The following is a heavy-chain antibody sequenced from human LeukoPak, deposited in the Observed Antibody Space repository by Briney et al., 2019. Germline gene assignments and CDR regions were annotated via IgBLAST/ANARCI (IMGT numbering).Heavy chain of an antibody. CDR3: AKDLVIVATITGN. CDR2: DSGSGGST. CDR1: GFTFSSYA. J-gene: IGHJ4*02. V-gene: IGHV3-23*01. Sequence: GGSLRPSCAASGFTFSSYAMSWVPQAPGKRLEWVSGDSGSGGSTYYADSVKGRFTISRDNSKNTLYLQMNSLRAEDTAVYYCAKDLVIVATITGNWGQGTLVTVSS. D-gene: IGHD5-12*01.